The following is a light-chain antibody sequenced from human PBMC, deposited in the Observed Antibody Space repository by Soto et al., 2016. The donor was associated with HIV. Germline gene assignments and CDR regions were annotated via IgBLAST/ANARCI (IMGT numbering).Light chain of an antibody. CDR3: QQSYSTPLT. V-gene: IGKV1-39*01. Sequence: DIQMTQSPSSLSASVGDRVTITCRASRSINTYLNWYQQKPGKAPKLLIYATSTLQSGVPSRFSGSGSWTHFTLTINSLQPEDFATYYCQQSYSTPLTFGGGTKVEI. J-gene: IGKJ4*01. CDR2: ATS. CDR1: RSINTY.